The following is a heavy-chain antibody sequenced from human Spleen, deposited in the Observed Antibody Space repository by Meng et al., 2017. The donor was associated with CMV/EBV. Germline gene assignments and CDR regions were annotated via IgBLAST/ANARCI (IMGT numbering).Heavy chain of an antibody. D-gene: IGHD1-14*01. V-gene: IGHV3-21*01. J-gene: IGHJ4*02. CDR2: ISSSSSYI. CDR1: GFTFTTST. CDR3: ARDLTQPLDY. Sequence: GESLKISCAASGFTFTTSTMNWVRQAPGKGLEWVSSISSSSSYIYYADSVKGRFTISRDNAKNSLYLQMNSLRAEDTAVYYCARDLTQPLDYWGQGTLVTVSS.